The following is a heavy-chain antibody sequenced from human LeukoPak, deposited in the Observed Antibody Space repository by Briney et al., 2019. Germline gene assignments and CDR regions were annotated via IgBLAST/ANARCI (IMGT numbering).Heavy chain of an antibody. CDR1: GFTFSSYA. D-gene: IGHD3-9*01. J-gene: IGHJ4*02. CDR2: ISGSGGST. V-gene: IGHV3-23*01. CDR3: AWFYTHSKAPYYFDY. Sequence: GGSLRLSCAASGFTFSSYAMSWVRQAPGKGLEWVSAISGSGGSTYYADSVKRRFTISRDNSKNTLYLQMNSLRAEDTAVYYCAWFYTHSKAPYYFDYWGQGTLVTVSS.